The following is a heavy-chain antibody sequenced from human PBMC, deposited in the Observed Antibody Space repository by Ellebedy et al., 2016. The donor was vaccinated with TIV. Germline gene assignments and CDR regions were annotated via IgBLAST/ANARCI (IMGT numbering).Heavy chain of an antibody. CDR3: ARDRTGDYGSDV. J-gene: IGHJ6*02. D-gene: IGHD3-10*01. V-gene: IGHV3-48*03. Sequence: GESLKISCAASGFMFSTYEMNWVRQAPGKGLEWVSYISSTGSTIYYAGSVRGRFTISRDTAKNSVFLQMNSLRAEDTAVYYCARDRTGDYGSDVWGQGTTVTVSS. CDR1: GFMFSTYE. CDR2: ISSTGSTI.